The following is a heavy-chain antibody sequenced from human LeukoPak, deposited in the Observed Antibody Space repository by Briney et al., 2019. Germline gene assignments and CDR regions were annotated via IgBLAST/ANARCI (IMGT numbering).Heavy chain of an antibody. CDR2: ISSSGSTI. D-gene: IGHD1-14*01. V-gene: IGHV3-48*03. CDR3: ARETAEAFDI. J-gene: IGHJ3*02. Sequence: GGSLRLSCAASGFTFSSYEMNWVRQAPGKGLEWVSYISSSGSTIYYADSVKGRFTISRDNAKNSLYLQVNSLRAEDTAVYYCARETAEAFDIWGQGTMVTVSS. CDR1: GFTFSSYE.